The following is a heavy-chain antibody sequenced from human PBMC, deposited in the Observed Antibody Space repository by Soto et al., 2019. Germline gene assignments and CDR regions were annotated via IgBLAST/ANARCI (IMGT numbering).Heavy chain of an antibody. CDR1: GGTFSSYA. Sequence: QVQLVQSGAEVKKPGSSVKVSCKASGGTFSSYAISWVRQAPGQGLEWMGGIIPIFGTANYAQKFQGRVTITADESTSTAYMELSSLRSEDTAMYYCARARDCSSTSCYTGFDYWGQGTLVTVSS. V-gene: IGHV1-69*01. J-gene: IGHJ4*02. CDR2: IIPIFGTA. D-gene: IGHD2-2*02. CDR3: ARARDCSSTSCYTGFDY.